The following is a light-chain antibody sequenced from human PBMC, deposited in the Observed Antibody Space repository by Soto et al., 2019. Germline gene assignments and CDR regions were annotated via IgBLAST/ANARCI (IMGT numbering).Light chain of an antibody. CDR3: AAWDDSLSGLWV. Sequence: QSVLTQPPSASGTPGQRVTISCSGSSSNIGSNYVYWYQQLPGTAPKLLIYSNNQRPSGVPVRFSGSKSGTSASLAISGLRSEDEADYYCAAWDDSLSGLWVFGGGTKLTVL. CDR2: SNN. J-gene: IGLJ3*02. V-gene: IGLV1-47*02. CDR1: SSNIGSNY.